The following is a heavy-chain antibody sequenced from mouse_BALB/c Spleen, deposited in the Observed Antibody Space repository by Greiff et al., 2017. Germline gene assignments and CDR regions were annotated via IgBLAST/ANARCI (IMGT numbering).Heavy chain of an antibody. V-gene: IGHV5-6*01. CDR1: GFTFGSYG. CDR2: ISSGGSYT. J-gene: IGHJ3*01. CDR3: ARHEAMITTWFAY. D-gene: IGHD2-4*01. Sequence: EVKLVESGGDLVKPGGSLKLSCAASGFTFGSYGMSWVRQTPDKRLEWVATISSGGSYTYYPDSVKGRFTISRDNAKNTLYLQMSSLKSEDTAMYYCARHEAMITTWFAYWGQGTLVTVSA.